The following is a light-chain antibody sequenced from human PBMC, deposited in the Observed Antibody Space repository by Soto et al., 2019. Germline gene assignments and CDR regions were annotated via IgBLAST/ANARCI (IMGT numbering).Light chain of an antibody. Sequence: EIVLTQFPAPLSLSPGERCTLSCRASESVTNYLAWYQQKPGQAPRLLVYDVSNRATGIPARFSGGGSGTDFTLTISNLEPEDFAVYYCQQRSEWPWTFGQGTK. V-gene: IGKV3-11*01. CDR1: ESVTNY. CDR2: DVS. J-gene: IGKJ1*01. CDR3: QQRSEWPWT.